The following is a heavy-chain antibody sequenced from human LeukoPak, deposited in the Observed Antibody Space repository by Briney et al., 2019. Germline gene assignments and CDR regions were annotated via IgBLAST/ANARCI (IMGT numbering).Heavy chain of an antibody. V-gene: IGHV3-23*01. CDR2: ISGSGGST. CDR1: GFTFSSYA. Sequence: ETGGSLRLSCAASGFTFSSYAMSWVRQAPGKGLEWVSAISGSGGSTYYADSVKGRFTISRDNSKNTLYLQMNSLRAEDTAVYYCARDRYYYGIWTWGQGTLVTVSS. D-gene: IGHD3-10*01. CDR3: ARDRYYYGIWT. J-gene: IGHJ5*02.